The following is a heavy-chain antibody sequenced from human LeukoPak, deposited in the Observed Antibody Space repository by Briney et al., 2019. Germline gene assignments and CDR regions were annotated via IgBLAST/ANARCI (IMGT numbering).Heavy chain of an antibody. CDR2: ISSSSSYI. V-gene: IGHV3-21*01. J-gene: IGHJ4*02. CDR1: GFTFSSYS. Sequence: PGGSLRLSCAASGFTFSSYSMNWVRQAPGKGLEWVSSISSSSSYIYYADSVKGRFTISRDNAKNSLYLQMNSLRAEDTAVYYCARVVPYYYCSGGSCFEPFDYWGQGTLVTVSS. CDR3: ARVVPYYYCSGGSCFEPFDY. D-gene: IGHD2-15*01.